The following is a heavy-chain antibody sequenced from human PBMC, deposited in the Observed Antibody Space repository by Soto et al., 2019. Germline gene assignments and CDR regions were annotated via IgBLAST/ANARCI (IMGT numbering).Heavy chain of an antibody. J-gene: IGHJ6*02. CDR2: IYSEGTP. CDR1: GFTVGSNY. CDR3: ARSTYYDMLTGSYHYYAMDV. V-gene: IGHV3-53*01. D-gene: IGHD3-9*01. Sequence: GGYLRLSCAASGFTVGSNYMSWVRQAPGKGLEWVSVIYSEGTPYYADSVKGRFTISRENSNNTLYLHMNNLRAEDTAVYYCARSTYYDMLTGSYHYYAMDVWGQGTTVTVSS.